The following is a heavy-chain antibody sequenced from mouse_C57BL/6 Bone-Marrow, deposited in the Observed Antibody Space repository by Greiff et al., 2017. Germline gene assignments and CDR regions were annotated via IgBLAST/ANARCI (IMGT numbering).Heavy chain of an antibody. Sequence: EVKLVESGGGLVKPGGSLKLSCAASGFTFSSYAMSWVRQTPEKRLEWVATISDGGSYTYYPDNVKGRFTISRDNAKNNLYLQMSHLKSEDTAMYYCARDRGSLYYAMDYWGQGTSVTVSS. CDR1: GFTFSSYA. V-gene: IGHV5-4*01. D-gene: IGHD1-1*02. CDR3: ARDRGSLYYAMDY. CDR2: ISDGGSYT. J-gene: IGHJ4*01.